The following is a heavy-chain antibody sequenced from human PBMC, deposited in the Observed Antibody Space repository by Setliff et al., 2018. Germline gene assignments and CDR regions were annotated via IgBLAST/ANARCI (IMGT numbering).Heavy chain of an antibody. J-gene: IGHJ6*03. CDR1: GGSISSYY. V-gene: IGHV4-59*08. D-gene: IGHD6-13*01. CDR3: ARQPYSTTYYYYYYYMDV. Sequence: SETLSLTCTVSGGSISSYYWSWIRQPPGKGLEWIGYIYYSGSTNYNPSLKSRVTISLDTSKNQFSLKLSSVTAADTAVYYCARQPYSTTYYYYYYYMDVWGKGTTVTVSS. CDR2: IYYSGST.